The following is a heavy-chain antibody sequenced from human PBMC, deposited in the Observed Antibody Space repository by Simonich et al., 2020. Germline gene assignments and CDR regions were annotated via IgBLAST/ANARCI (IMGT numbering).Heavy chain of an antibody. D-gene: IGHD1-20*01. V-gene: IGHV4-38-2*01. CDR2: IYHSGST. CDR3: ARVDNWNYFDY. J-gene: IGHJ4*02. CDR1: GYSISSGYY. Sequence: QVQLQESGPGLVKPSETLSLTCAVSGYSISSGYYWGWIRQPPGKGLEWIGSIYHSGSTYYNPSLKGRVTISVDTSKNQFSLKLSSVTAADTAVYYCARVDNWNYFDYWGQGTLVTVSS.